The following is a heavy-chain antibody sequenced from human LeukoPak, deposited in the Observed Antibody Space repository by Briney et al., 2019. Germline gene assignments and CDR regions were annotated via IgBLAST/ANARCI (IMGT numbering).Heavy chain of an antibody. J-gene: IGHJ6*02. CDR1: GLTFSSYA. Sequence: GRSLRLSCAASGLTFSSYAMHWVRQAPGKGLEYVSAISSNGGSTYYANSVKGRFTISRDNSKNTLYLQMGSLRAEDMAVYYCARGHDFWSGGDYYYGMDVWGQGTTVTVSS. D-gene: IGHD3-3*01. CDR2: ISSNGGST. CDR3: ARGHDFWSGGDYYYGMDV. V-gene: IGHV3-64*01.